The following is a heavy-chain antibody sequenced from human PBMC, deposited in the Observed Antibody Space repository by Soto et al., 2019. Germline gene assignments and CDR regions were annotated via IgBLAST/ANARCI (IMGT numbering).Heavy chain of an antibody. D-gene: IGHD3-10*01. J-gene: IGHJ4*02. CDR2: IYHSGST. V-gene: IGHV4-4*02. CDR1: GGSISSTNW. Sequence: SETLSLTCAVSGGSISSTNWWSWVRQPPGKGLYWIGEIYHSGSTNYNPSLKSRVTISVDTSKNQFSLKLSSVTAADTAVYYCARAPRGNYGYPSYFDYWGQGTLVTVSS. CDR3: ARAPRGNYGYPSYFDY.